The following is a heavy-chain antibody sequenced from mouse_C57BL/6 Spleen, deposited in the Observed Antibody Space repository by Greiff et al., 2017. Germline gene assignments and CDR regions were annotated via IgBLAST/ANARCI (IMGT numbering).Heavy chain of an antibody. Sequence: VQLKESGPGLAKPSQTLSLTCSVTGYSITSDYWNWIRKFPGNKLEYMGYISYSGSTYYTPSLKSRISITRDTSKNQYYLQLNSVTTEDTATYYCARYPTTVVAKGSGYFDVWGTGTTVTVSS. D-gene: IGHD1-1*01. CDR3: ARYPTTVVAKGSGYFDV. CDR2: ISYSGST. V-gene: IGHV3-8*01. CDR1: GYSITSDY. J-gene: IGHJ1*03.